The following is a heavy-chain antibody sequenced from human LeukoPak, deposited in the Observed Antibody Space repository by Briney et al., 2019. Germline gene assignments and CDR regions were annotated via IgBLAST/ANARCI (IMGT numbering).Heavy chain of an antibody. J-gene: IGHJ4*02. CDR3: ASQGGDCSSTSCQDY. V-gene: IGHV3-30*04. D-gene: IGHD2-2*01. Sequence: GGSLRLSCAASGFTFSSYAMHWVRQAPGKGLEWVAVISYDGSNKYYADSVKGRFTISRDNSKNTLYLQMNSLRAEDTAVYYCASQGGDCSSTSCQDYWGQGTLVTVSS. CDR2: ISYDGSNK. CDR1: GFTFSSYA.